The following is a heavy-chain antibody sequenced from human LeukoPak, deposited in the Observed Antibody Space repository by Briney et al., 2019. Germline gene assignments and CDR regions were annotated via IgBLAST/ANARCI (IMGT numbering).Heavy chain of an antibody. V-gene: IGHV1-2*02. CDR2: INPSSGGT. D-gene: IGHD2-15*01. CDR1: GYTFTGYY. CDR3: ARGLRLGYCSGGSCPWEY. J-gene: IGHJ4*02. Sequence: ASVKVSCKASGYTFTGYYMHWVRQAPGQGLEWMGWINPSSGGTNYAQKFQGRVTMTRNTSISTAYMELSSLRSEDTAVYYCARGLRLGYCSGGSCPWEYWGQGTLVTVSS.